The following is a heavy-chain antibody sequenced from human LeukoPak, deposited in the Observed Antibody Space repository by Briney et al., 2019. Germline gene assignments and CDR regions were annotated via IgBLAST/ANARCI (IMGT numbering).Heavy chain of an antibody. J-gene: IGHJ4*02. CDR1: GVSISNNY. Sequence: SETLSLTCTVSGVSISNNYWSWLRQPAGKGLEWIGRIYASGNTHYNPSLESRVTMSVDMSKSQFSLKLSSVTAADAAVFYCARVGSDGSYFDYWGLGTLVTVSS. V-gene: IGHV4-4*07. CDR2: IYASGNT. D-gene: IGHD1-26*01. CDR3: ARVGSDGSYFDY.